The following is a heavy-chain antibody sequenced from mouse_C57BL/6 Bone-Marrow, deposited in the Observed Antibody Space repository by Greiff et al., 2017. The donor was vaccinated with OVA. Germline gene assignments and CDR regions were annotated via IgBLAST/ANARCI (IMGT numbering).Heavy chain of an antibody. CDR2: IDPSDSYT. V-gene: IGHV1-59*01. D-gene: IGHD2-5*01. CDR1: GYTFTSYW. CDR3: ASLYSNWYFDV. J-gene: IGHJ1*03. Sequence: VQLQQSGAELVRPGTSVKLSCKASGYTFTSYWMHWVKQRPGQGLEWIGVIDPSDSYTNYNQKFKGKATLTVDTSSSTAYMQLSSLTSEDSAVYYCASLYSNWYFDVWGTGTTVTVSS.